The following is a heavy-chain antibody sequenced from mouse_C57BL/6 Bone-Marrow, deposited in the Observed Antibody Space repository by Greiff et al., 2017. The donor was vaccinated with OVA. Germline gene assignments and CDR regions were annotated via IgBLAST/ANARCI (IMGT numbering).Heavy chain of an antibody. V-gene: IGHV1-22*01. D-gene: IGHD2-3*01. Sequence: EVNLVESGPELVKPGASVKMSCKASGYTFTDYNMHWVKQSHGKSLEWIGYINPNNGGTSYNQKFKGKATLTVNKSSSTAYMELRSLTSEDSAVYYCARGIYDGYPWFAYWGQGTLVTVSA. J-gene: IGHJ3*01. CDR1: GYTFTDYN. CDR2: INPNNGGT. CDR3: ARGIYDGYPWFAY.